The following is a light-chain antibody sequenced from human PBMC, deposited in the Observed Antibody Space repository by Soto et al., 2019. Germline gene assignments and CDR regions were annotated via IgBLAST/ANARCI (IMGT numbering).Light chain of an antibody. V-gene: IGKV1-9*01. CDR2: AAS. Sequence: IQLTRSPSSLSASVGDRVTITCRASQGISSYLTWYQQKPGKAPKLLIYAASTLQSGVPSRFSGSGSGTDFTLTISSLQPDDFATYYCQQYNSYPWTFGQGTKVDIK. CDR3: QQYNSYPWT. J-gene: IGKJ1*01. CDR1: QGISSY.